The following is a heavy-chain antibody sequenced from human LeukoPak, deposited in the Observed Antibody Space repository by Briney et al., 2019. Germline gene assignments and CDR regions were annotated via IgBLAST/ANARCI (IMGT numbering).Heavy chain of an antibody. Sequence: GASVKVSCKASGYTFTSYGISFVRQAPGQGLEWMGWISAYKGNTNYAQKLQGRVTMTTDTSTSTAYMELTRLRSDAPAVYSCASIQLGYYDFWSGYYNPNWFDPWGQGTLVTVSS. CDR2: ISAYKGNT. V-gene: IGHV1-18*01. D-gene: IGHD3-3*01. CDR3: ASIQLGYYDFWSGYYNPNWFDP. CDR1: GYTFTSYG. J-gene: IGHJ5*02.